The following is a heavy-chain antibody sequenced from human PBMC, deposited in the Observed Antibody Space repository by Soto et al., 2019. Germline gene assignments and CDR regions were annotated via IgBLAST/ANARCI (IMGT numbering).Heavy chain of an antibody. V-gene: IGHV4-4*07. J-gene: IGHJ4*02. CDR1: GDSIFSYY. Sequence: PSETLSLTCTVSGDSIFSYYWTWIRQPAGEGLGWIGRVHSSGDNTWNPSLNSRLTMSLDASKNQFSLTLRSVTAADTAMYYCARTVRNCDGDGCYSYVEYWGQGTLVTVSS. CDR3: ARTVRNCDGDGCYSYVEY. D-gene: IGHD2-21*01. CDR2: VHSSGDN.